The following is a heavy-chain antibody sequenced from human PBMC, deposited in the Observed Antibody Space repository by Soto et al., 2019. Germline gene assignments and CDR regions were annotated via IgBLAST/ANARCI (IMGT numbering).Heavy chain of an antibody. J-gene: IGHJ6*02. Sequence: QVQLVESGGGVVQPGRSLRLSCAASGFTFSSYGMHWVRQAPGKGLEWVAVIWYDGSNKYYADSVKGRFTISRYNSKNTLYLQMNSLRAEDTAVYYCARERDCSGGSCYYYYYGMDVWGQGTTVTVSS. CDR1: GFTFSSYG. D-gene: IGHD2-15*01. CDR2: IWYDGSNK. CDR3: ARERDCSGGSCYYYYYGMDV. V-gene: IGHV3-33*01.